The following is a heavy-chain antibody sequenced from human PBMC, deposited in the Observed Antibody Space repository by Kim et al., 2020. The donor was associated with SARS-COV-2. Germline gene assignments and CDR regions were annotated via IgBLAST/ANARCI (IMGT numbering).Heavy chain of an antibody. V-gene: IGHV1-2*02. Sequence: ASVKVSCKPSGYTLTGYYIHWVRQAPGQGLEWMGWSNPNSGATKYAQKFQGRVTLTRDTSIGTAYMELSSLRSDDTAVYYCARGLRFFEYLSGAHFDHWGQGTQVTVSS. CDR3: ARGLRFFEYLSGAHFDH. D-gene: IGHD3-3*01. CDR1: GYTLTGYY. CDR2: SNPNSGAT. J-gene: IGHJ4*02.